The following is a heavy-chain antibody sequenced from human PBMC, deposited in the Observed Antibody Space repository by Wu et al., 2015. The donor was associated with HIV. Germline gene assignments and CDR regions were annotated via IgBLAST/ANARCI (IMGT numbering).Heavy chain of an antibody. D-gene: IGHD6-6*01. CDR1: GYTFTSYY. Sequence: QVQLVQSGAEVKKPGASVKVSCKASGYTFTSYYMHWVRQAPGQGLEWMGIINPSGGSTSYAQKFQGRVTMTRDTSTSTVYMELSSLRSEDTAVYYCAREAARKGYSSYYYYMDVWGKGTTVTVSS. CDR2: INPSGGST. V-gene: IGHV1-46*03. CDR3: AREAARKGYSSYYYYMDV. J-gene: IGHJ6*03.